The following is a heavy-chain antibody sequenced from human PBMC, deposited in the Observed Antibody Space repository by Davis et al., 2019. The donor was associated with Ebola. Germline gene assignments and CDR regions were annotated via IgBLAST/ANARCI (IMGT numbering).Heavy chain of an antibody. J-gene: IGHJ4*02. D-gene: IGHD2/OR15-2a*01. CDR2: MYYRGTS. Sequence: PSETLSLTCTVSSGSISGFYWSWVRQPPGKGLEWIGYMYYRGTSDYKPSLQSRVTISIDASKNQIFLKLSSVTAADTAVYYCVREIRRSFLGPDYFDSWGQGTLVTVSS. V-gene: IGHV4-59*01. CDR1: SGSISGFY. CDR3: VREIRRSFLGPDYFDS.